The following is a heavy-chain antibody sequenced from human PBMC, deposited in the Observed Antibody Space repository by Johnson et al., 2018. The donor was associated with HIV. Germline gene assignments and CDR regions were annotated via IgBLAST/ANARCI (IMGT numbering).Heavy chain of an antibody. Sequence: VQLVESGGGVVQPGRSLRLSCAASGCTLRSYGMHRVRQAPGKGLEWVAGISFHSGTIGYADSVKGRFTISRDNAKNSLYLQLNSLRPEDTALYYCVKEDSSGYYYGMGAFDFWGQGTMVTVSS. J-gene: IGHJ3*01. CDR3: VKEDSSGYYYGMGAFDF. V-gene: IGHV3-9*01. CDR1: GCTLRSYG. CDR2: ISFHSGTI. D-gene: IGHD3-22*01.